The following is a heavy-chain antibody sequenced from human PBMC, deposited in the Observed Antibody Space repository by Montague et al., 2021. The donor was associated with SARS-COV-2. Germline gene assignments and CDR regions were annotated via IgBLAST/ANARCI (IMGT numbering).Heavy chain of an antibody. D-gene: IGHD1-14*01. CDR3: ARGSFGMGAFDI. CDR1: GGSIRSYY. CDR2: IYTSGST. J-gene: IGHJ3*02. V-gene: IGHV4-4*07. Sequence: SETLSLTCTVSGGSIRSYYWSWIRQPAGKGLEWIGLIYTSGSTNYNPSLKSRVTMSLDTSKNQFSLKLRSVTAADTAVYYCARGSFGMGAFDIWGQGTMVTVSS.